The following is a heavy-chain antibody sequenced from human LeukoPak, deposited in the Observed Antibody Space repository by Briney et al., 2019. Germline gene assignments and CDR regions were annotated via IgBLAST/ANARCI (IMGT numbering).Heavy chain of an antibody. CDR1: GYTFTGYY. CDR3: ARGRGSGYEDYYYYMDV. D-gene: IGHD5-12*01. J-gene: IGHJ6*03. V-gene: IGHV1-2*02. CDR2: INPNSGGT. Sequence: GASVKVSCKASGYTFTGYYMHWVRQAPGQGLEWMGWINPNSGGTNYAQKFQGRVTMTRDTSISTAYMELSRLRSDDTAVYYCARGRGSGYEDYYYYMDVWGKGTTVTVSS.